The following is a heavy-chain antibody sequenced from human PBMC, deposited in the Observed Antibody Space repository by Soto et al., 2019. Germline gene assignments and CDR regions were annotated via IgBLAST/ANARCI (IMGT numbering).Heavy chain of an antibody. CDR1: GFTFGDYA. D-gene: IGHD2-21*02. CDR3: TRDPPYCGDDCYTFDY. V-gene: IGHV3-49*04. CDR2: IRSKAYGGTT. Sequence: PGGSLRLSCTASGFTFGDYAMSWVRQAPGKGLEWVGFIRSKAYGGTTEYAASVKGRFTISRDDSKSIAYLQMNSLKTEDTAVYYCTRDPPYCGDDCYTFDYWGQGTLVTVSS. J-gene: IGHJ4*02.